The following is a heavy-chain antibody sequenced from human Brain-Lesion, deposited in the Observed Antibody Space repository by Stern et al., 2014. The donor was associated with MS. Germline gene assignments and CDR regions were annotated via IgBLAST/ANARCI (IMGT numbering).Heavy chain of an antibody. CDR2: INPNTGGT. CDR1: GYIFTGYY. CDR3: ARDQRGITIFGVVTDYYYLGMDV. J-gene: IGHJ6*02. Sequence: QVQLMQSGAEVKKPGASVKVSCKTYGYIFTGYYIHWVRQAPGQGLEWMAWINPNTGGTKHAQKFQGRVTMSRDTSISTAYVELSSLTSDDTAVYYCARDQRGITIFGVVTDYYYLGMDVWGQGTTVTVSS. D-gene: IGHD3-3*01. V-gene: IGHV1-2*02.